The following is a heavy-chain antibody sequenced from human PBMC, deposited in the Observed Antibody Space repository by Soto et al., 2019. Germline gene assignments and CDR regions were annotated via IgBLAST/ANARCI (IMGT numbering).Heavy chain of an antibody. J-gene: IGHJ4*02. Sequence: GGSLRLSCAASGFTFSNAWMSWVRQAPGKGLEWVGRIKSKTDGGTTDYAAPVKGRFTISRDDSKNTLYLQMNSLKTEDTAVYYCTTEGYYDPTPYYFDYWGQGTMVTVSS. CDR1: GFTFSNAW. D-gene: IGHD3-22*01. CDR2: IKSKTDGGTT. V-gene: IGHV3-15*01. CDR3: TTEGYYDPTPYYFDY.